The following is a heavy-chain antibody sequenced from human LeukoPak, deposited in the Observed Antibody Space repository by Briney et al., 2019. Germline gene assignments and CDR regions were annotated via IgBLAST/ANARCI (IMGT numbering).Heavy chain of an antibody. CDR2: IRWNSGSI. CDR1: GFTFDDYA. Sequence: PGGSPRLSCAASGFTFDDYAMHWVRQAPGKGQEWVSGIRWNSGSISYADSVKGRFTISRDNAKNSLYLQMNSLRAEDMALYYCAKDISPSSDWTFDYWGQGTLVTVSS. J-gene: IGHJ4*02. D-gene: IGHD6-19*01. CDR3: AKDISPSSDWTFDY. V-gene: IGHV3-9*03.